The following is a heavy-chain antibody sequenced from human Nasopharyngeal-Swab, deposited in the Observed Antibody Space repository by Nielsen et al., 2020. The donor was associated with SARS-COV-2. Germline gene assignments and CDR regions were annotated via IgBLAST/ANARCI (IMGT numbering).Heavy chain of an antibody. CDR2: IRAYNGNT. D-gene: IGHD4-17*01. J-gene: IGHJ3*02. CDR1: GYIFITFG. Sequence: ASVKVSCKASGYIFITFGITWVRQAPRQGLEGMGWIRAYNGNTNYAQKFQDRVTMTTDTSTTTAYMELRGLKTDDTAVYYCARDNESGDYYAYDIWGQGTTVTVSS. V-gene: IGHV1-18*01. CDR3: ARDNESGDYYAYDI.